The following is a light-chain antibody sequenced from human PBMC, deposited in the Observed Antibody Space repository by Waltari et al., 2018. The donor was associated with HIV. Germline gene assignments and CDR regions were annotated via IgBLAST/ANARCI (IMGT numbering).Light chain of an antibody. CDR3: NSYVGSNNYI. CDR2: EVS. CDR1: SSDVGGYNY. V-gene: IGLV2-8*01. Sequence: QSALTQPPSASGSPGQSVTISCTATSSDVGGYNYASWYHHPPGKHPKLMIYEVSKRPSGVPDRFSGSKSGNTASLTVSGLQAEDEADYYCNSYVGSNNYIFGTGTKVTVL. J-gene: IGLJ1*01.